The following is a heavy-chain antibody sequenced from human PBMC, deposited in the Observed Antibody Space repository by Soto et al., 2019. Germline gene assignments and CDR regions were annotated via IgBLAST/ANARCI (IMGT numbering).Heavy chain of an antibody. D-gene: IGHD3-22*01. V-gene: IGHV5-51*01. CDR3: ARHFDSSGYYPDY. CDR1: GYRFTSYW. Sequence: GESLKISCQGSGYRFTSYWIAWVRQMPGKGLEWVGIIYPDDSDIKYSPSFQGQVTISADRSNSTAYLQWRSLRASDTAMYFCARHFDSSGYYPDYWGQGTQVTVSS. J-gene: IGHJ4*02. CDR2: IYPDDSDI.